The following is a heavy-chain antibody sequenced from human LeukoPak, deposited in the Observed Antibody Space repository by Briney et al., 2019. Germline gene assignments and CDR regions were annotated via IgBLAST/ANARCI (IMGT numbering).Heavy chain of an antibody. CDR3: AREFSDNSGYYLDY. Sequence: GRSLRLSCAASGFTFTNYAVHWVRQAPGKGLEWVAVISYDGTNTDFADSAKGRFTISRHTSKDTLYLQMNSLRAEDTAVYYCAREFSDNSGYYLDYWGQGNLVTVSS. D-gene: IGHD3-22*01. CDR2: ISYDGTNT. J-gene: IGHJ4*02. V-gene: IGHV3-30*01. CDR1: GFTFTNYA.